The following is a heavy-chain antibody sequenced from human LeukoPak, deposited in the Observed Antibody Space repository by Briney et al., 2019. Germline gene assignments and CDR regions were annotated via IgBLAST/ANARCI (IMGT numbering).Heavy chain of an antibody. Sequence: ESGPALVKPAQTLTLTCTFSGFSLSTSGMRVSWIRQPPGKALEWLARIDWDDDKFYSTSLKTRLTISKDTTKNQVVLTMTNMDPVDTATYYCARANPDSSGYSFDYWGQGTLVTVSS. J-gene: IGHJ4*02. CDR1: GFSLSTSGMR. CDR3: ARANPDSSGYSFDY. V-gene: IGHV2-70*04. D-gene: IGHD3-22*01. CDR2: IDWDDDK.